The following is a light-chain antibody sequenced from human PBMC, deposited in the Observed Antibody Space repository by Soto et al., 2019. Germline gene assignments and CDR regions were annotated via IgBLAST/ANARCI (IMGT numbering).Light chain of an antibody. V-gene: IGLV3-21*02. CDR3: QVWDGISDPPVV. CDR1: KIGTKS. Sequence: SYELTQTPSVSVAPGQTARITCGGKKIGTKSVHWYQQKPGQAPVLVVYDDSDRPSGIPERFSGSNSGNTATLTISRVEAGDEADYYCQVWDGISDPPVVFGGGTQLTVL. J-gene: IGLJ2*01. CDR2: DDS.